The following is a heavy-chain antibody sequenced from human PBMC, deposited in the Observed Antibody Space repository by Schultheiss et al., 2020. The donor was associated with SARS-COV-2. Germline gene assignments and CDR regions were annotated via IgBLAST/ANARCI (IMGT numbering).Heavy chain of an antibody. Sequence: LETLSLTCTVSGGSINSYYWSWFRQPPGKGLEWIGSVYYSGSTYYNPSLKSRVTISVDTSKNQFSLKLSSVTAADTAVYYCARGGGYYGMDVWGQGTTVTVSS. D-gene: IGHD3-10*01. V-gene: IGHV4-59*12. CDR3: ARGGGYYGMDV. CDR1: GGSINSYY. CDR2: VYYSGST. J-gene: IGHJ6*02.